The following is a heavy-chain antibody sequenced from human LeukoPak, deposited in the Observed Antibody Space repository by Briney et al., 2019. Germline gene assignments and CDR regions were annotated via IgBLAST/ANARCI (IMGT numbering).Heavy chain of an antibody. CDR2: IYYSGST. Sequence: PSETLSLTCTVSGGSISSSSYYWGWIRQPPGKGLEWIGSIYYSGSTYYNPSLKSRVTISVDTSKNQFSLKLSSVTAADTAVYYCARVVDDYYDSSGYYAFDYWGQGTLVTVSS. CDR1: GGSISSSSYY. CDR3: ARVVDDYYDSSGYYAFDY. J-gene: IGHJ4*02. V-gene: IGHV4-39*07. D-gene: IGHD3-22*01.